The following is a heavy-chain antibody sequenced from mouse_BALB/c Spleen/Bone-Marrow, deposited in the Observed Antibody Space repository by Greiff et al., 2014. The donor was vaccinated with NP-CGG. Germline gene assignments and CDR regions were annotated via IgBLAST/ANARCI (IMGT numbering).Heavy chain of an antibody. D-gene: IGHD6-1*01. CDR3: SAEHGNYHYFDY. CDR1: GFNIKDYY. CDR2: IDPGNGDT. V-gene: IGHV14-4*02. Sequence: VQLQQPGAELVRSGASVKLSCTASGFNIKDYYMHWVKQRPEQGLEWIGWIDPGNGDTEYAPKFQGKATMTADTSSNTAYLQLSSLTSEDTAVYYCSAEHGNYHYFDYWGQGTTLTVSS. J-gene: IGHJ2*01.